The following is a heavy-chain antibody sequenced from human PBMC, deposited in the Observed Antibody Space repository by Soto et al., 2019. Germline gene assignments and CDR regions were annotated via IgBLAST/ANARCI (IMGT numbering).Heavy chain of an antibody. CDR2: IDPSDSYT. CDR3: ARTYSSSVPVGWFDP. J-gene: IGHJ5*02. CDR1: GYSFTSYW. V-gene: IGHV5-10-1*01. Sequence: GESLKISCKGSGYSFTSYWISWVRQMPGKGLEWMGRIDPSDSYTNYSPSFQGHVTISADKSISTAYLQWSSLKASDTAMYYCARTYSSSVPVGWFDPWGQGTLVTVSS. D-gene: IGHD6-6*01.